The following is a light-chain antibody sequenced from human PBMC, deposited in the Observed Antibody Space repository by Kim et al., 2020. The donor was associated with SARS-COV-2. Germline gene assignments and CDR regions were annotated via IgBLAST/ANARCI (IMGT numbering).Light chain of an antibody. CDR3: QSYDSSNHGV. J-gene: IGLJ2*01. Sequence: KTVTISCTRSRGSIASNYVQWYQQRPGSAPTTVIYEDNQRPSGVPDRFSGSIDSSSNSASLTISGLKTEDEADYYCQSYDSSNHGVFGGGTKLTVL. CDR2: EDN. V-gene: IGLV6-57*03. CDR1: RGSIASNY.